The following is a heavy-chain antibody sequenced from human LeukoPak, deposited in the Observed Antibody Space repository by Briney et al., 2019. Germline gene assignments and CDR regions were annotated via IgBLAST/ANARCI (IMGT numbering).Heavy chain of an antibody. J-gene: IGHJ5*02. V-gene: IGHV1-8*03. Sequence: ASVKVSCKASGYTFTGYDINWVRRATGQGLEWMGWMNPKSGNTIYAQKFQGRVTFTRNTSINTARMELRILRSEDTAVYYCARGWISPTLHGSYTRFDVWGQGTPVTVSS. CDR2: MNPKSGNT. D-gene: IGHD1-26*01. CDR1: GYTFTGYD. CDR3: ARGWISPTLHGSYTRFDV.